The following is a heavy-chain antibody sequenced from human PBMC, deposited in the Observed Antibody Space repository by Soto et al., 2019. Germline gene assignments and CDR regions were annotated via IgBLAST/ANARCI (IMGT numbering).Heavy chain of an antibody. CDR1: GFTFSSYW. D-gene: IGHD4-17*01. J-gene: IGHJ6*02. CDR2: IKQDGSEK. Sequence: PGGSLRLSCAASGFTFSSYWMSWVRQAPGKGLEWVANIKQDGSEKYYVDSVKGRFTISRDNAKNTLYLQMNSLRAEDTAVYYCARAPHNYGGKRYYYGMDVWGQGTTVTVSS. V-gene: IGHV3-7*03. CDR3: ARAPHNYGGKRYYYGMDV.